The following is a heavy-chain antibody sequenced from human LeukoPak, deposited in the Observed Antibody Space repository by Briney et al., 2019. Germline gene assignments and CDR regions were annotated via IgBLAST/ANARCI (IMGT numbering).Heavy chain of an antibody. CDR1: GGSISSYY. J-gene: IGHJ4*02. Sequence: SETLSLTCTVSGGSISSYYWSWIRQPPGKGLEWIGYIYYSGSTNYNPSLKSRVTISVDTSKNQFSLKLSSVTAADTAVYYCASSGTMVRGVILYWGQGTLVTVSS. D-gene: IGHD3-10*01. V-gene: IGHV4-59*01. CDR2: IYYSGST. CDR3: ASSGTMVRGVILY.